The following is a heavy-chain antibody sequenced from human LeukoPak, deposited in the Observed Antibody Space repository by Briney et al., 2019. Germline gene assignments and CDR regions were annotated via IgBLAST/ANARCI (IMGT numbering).Heavy chain of an antibody. V-gene: IGHV3-48*03. CDR1: GFTFSSYE. D-gene: IGHD3-22*01. J-gene: IGHJ5*02. CDR2: ISSSGSTI. Sequence: PGGSLRLSCAASGFTFSSYEMNWVHQAPGKGLEWVSYISSSGSTIYYADSVKGRFTISRDNAKNSLYLQMNSLRAEDTAVYYCASTLVVAFTPWGQGTLVTVSS. CDR3: ASTLVVAFTP.